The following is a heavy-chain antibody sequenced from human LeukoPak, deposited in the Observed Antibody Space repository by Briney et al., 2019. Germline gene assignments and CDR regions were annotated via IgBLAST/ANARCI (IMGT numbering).Heavy chain of an antibody. CDR2: INPSGGST. V-gene: IGHV1-46*01. D-gene: IGHD4-17*01. J-gene: IGHJ4*02. CDR1: GYTFTSYY. CDR3: ARVIYYGDYVRYYFDY. Sequence: GASVKVSCKASGYTFTSYYMHWVRQAPGQGLEWMGIINPSGGSTSYAQKFQGRVTMTRDTSTSTVYMELSSLRSEDTAVYYCARVIYYGDYVRYYFDYWGQGTLVTVSS.